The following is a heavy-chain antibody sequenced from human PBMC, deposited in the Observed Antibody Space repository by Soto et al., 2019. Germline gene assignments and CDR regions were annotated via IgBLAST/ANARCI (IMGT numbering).Heavy chain of an antibody. Sequence: QVQLVESGGGVVQPGRSLRLSCAASGFTFSSYGMHWVRQAPGKGLEWVAVIWYDGSNKYYADSVKGRFTISRDNSKNTLYLQMNSLRAEDTAVYYCASQLWFGDPTTVGWGQGTLVTVSS. V-gene: IGHV3-33*01. J-gene: IGHJ4*02. CDR3: ASQLWFGDPTTVG. D-gene: IGHD3-10*01. CDR1: GFTFSSYG. CDR2: IWYDGSNK.